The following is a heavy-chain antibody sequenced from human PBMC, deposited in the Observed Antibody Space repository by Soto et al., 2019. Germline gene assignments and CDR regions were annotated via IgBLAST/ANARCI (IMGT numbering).Heavy chain of an antibody. D-gene: IGHD2-2*01. Sequence: VQLVESGGGLVKPGGSLRLSCAASGFTFSDYYMSWIRQAPGKGLEWVSYISSSRRYTNYADSVKGRFTISRDNAKNSLYLQMNSLSAEDTAVYYCARVSSTSPYYFDYWGQGTLVTVSS. CDR1: GFTFSDYY. V-gene: IGHV3-11*05. J-gene: IGHJ4*02. CDR2: ISSSRRYT. CDR3: ARVSSTSPYYFDY.